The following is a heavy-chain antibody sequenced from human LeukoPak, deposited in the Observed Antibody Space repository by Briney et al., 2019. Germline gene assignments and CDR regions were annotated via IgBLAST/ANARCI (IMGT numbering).Heavy chain of an antibody. D-gene: IGHD3-3*01. CDR3: ASGHYDFWSGPNWFDP. Sequence: PSETLSLTCAVSGGSISSGGYYWSWIRQPPGKGLEWIGYIYHSGSTYYNPSLKSRVTISVDRSKNQFSLKLSSVTAADTAVYYCASGHYDFWSGPNWFDPWGQGTLVTVSS. V-gene: IGHV4-30-2*01. CDR1: GGSISSGGYY. J-gene: IGHJ5*02. CDR2: IYHSGST.